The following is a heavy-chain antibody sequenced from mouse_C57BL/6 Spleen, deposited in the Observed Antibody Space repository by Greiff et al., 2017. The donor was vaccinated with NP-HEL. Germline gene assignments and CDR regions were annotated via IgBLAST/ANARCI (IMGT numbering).Heavy chain of an antibody. Sequence: QVQLQQPGAELVKPGASVKLSCKASGYTFTSYWMQWVKQRPGQGLEWIGEIDPSDSYTNYNQKFKGKATLTVDTSSSPAYMQLSSLTSEDSAVYYCARQGASQATSWFAYWGQGTLVTVSA. J-gene: IGHJ3*01. V-gene: IGHV1-50*01. CDR3: ARQGASQATSWFAY. D-gene: IGHD3-2*02. CDR1: GYTFTSYW. CDR2: IDPSDSYT.